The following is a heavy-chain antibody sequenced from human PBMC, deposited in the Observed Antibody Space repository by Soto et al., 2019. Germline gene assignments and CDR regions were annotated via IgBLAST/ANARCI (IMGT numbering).Heavy chain of an antibody. CDR3: AHIKRDVKWLAQGAFDI. V-gene: IGHV2-5*02. D-gene: IGHD6-19*01. CDR2: IYWDDDK. CDR1: GFSLSTSGVG. Sequence: QITLKESGPTLVKPTQTLTLTCTFSGFSLSTSGVGVGWIRQPPGKALEWLALIYWDDDKRYSPSLKSRLTITKDTSKNQVVLTMTNIDPVDTATYYCAHIKRDVKWLAQGAFDIWGQGTMVTVSS. J-gene: IGHJ3*02.